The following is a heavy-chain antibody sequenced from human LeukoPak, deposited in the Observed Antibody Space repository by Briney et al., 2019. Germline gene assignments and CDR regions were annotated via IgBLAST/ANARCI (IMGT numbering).Heavy chain of an antibody. CDR3: ATSYCTPSNCSGFDS. CDR1: GYSFTSYW. CDR2: IYPGDSDT. J-gene: IGHJ4*02. Sequence: GESLKISGKGSGYSFTSYWIGWVRQMPGKGLEWMGIIYPGDSDTRYSPSFQGQVAISADKSINTAYLQWSSLKASDTAMYYCATSYCTPSNCSGFDSWGQGTPVTVSS. V-gene: IGHV5-51*01. D-gene: IGHD2-8*01.